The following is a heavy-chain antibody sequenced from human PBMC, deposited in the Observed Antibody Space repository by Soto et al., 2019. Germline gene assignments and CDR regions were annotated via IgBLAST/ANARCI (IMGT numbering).Heavy chain of an antibody. D-gene: IGHD5-12*01. CDR1: GGSISSYY. CDR2: IYYSGST. CDR3: ARQGSGYEDYFDY. V-gene: IGHV4-59*08. J-gene: IGHJ4*02. Sequence: SETLSLTCTVSGGSISSYYWSWIRQPPGKGLEWIGYIYYSGSTNYNPSLKRRVTISGDTSKNQFSLKLSSVTAADTAVYYCARQGSGYEDYFDYWGQGTLVTVSS.